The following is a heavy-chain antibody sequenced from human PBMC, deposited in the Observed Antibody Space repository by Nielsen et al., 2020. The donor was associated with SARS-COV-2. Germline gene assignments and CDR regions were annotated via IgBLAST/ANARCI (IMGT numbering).Heavy chain of an antibody. Sequence: GGSLRLSCAASGFTFDDYAMHWVRQAPGKGLEWVSGISWNSDSIAYADSVKGRFTISRDNAKSSLYLQMNSLRAEDTAVYYCARDWRIGAAAGEGFVYWGQGTLVTVSS. CDR1: GFTFDDYA. CDR2: ISWNSDSI. V-gene: IGHV3-9*01. CDR3: ARDWRIGAAAGEGFVY. D-gene: IGHD6-13*01. J-gene: IGHJ4*02.